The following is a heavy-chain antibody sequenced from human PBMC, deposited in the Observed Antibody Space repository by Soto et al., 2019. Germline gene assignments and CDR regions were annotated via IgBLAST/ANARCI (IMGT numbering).Heavy chain of an antibody. V-gene: IGHV1-69*12. CDR1: GGTFSSYA. Sequence: QVQLVQSGAEVKKPGSSVKVSCKASGGTFSSYAISWVRQAPGQGLEWMGGIIPIFGTADYAQKFQGRVTITADDSTSTAYMELSSLRSEDTAVYYCASRSSLRGYCISTRCYGYYYGMDVWGQGTTVTVSS. CDR2: IIPIFGTA. CDR3: ASRSSLRGYCISTRCYGYYYGMDV. J-gene: IGHJ6*02. D-gene: IGHD2-2*01.